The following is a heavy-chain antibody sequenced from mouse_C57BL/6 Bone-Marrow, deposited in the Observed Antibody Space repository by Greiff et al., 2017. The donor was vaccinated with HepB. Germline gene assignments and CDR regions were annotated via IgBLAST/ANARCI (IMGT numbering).Heavy chain of an antibody. CDR2: ISNLAYSI. CDR3: ARHERYAMDY. V-gene: IGHV5-15*01. Sequence: DVQLQESGGGLVQPGGSLKLSCAASGFTFSDYGMAWVRQAPRKGPEWVAFISNLAYSIYYADTVTGRFTISRENAKNTLYLEMSSLRSEDTAMYYCARHERYAMDYWGQGTSVTVSS. J-gene: IGHJ4*01. CDR1: GFTFSDYG.